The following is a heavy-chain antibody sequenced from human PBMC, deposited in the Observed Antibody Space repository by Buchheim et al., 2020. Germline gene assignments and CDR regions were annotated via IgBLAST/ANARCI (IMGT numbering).Heavy chain of an antibody. CDR3: AKELYDSSGYYYVRGPFDY. V-gene: IGHV3-30*18. CDR1: GFTFSSYG. D-gene: IGHD3-22*01. Sequence: QVQLVESGGGVVQPGRSLRLSCAASGFTFSSYGMHWVRQAPGKGLEWVAVISYDGSNKYYADSVKGRFTISRDNSKNTLSLQMNSLRAEDTAVYYCAKELYDSSGYYYVRGPFDYWGQGTL. J-gene: IGHJ4*02. CDR2: ISYDGSNK.